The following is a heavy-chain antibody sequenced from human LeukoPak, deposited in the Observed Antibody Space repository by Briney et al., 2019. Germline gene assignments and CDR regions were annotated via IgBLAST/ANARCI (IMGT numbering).Heavy chain of an antibody. Sequence: ASVKVSCKASGYTFTGYYMHWVRQAPGQGLEWMGWINPNSGGTNYAQKFQGRVTMTRDTSISTAYMELSRLRSDDTAVYYCARDHIVGATRGYFDYWGQGTLVTVSS. V-gene: IGHV1-2*02. CDR3: ARDHIVGATRGYFDY. J-gene: IGHJ4*02. CDR2: INPNSGGT. CDR1: GYTFTGYY. D-gene: IGHD1-26*01.